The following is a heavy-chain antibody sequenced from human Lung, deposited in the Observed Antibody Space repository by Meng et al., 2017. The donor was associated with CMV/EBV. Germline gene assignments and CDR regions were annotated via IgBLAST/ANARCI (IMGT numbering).Heavy chain of an antibody. Sequence: GEXXKISCVASGFTGSANYVSWVRQAPGKGLEWVSVINSGGWTYYVDSVKGRFTISRDNSKNTVYLQLNSLRAEDTAMYYCATRRSGGSVPGWAWGMDVWGQGXTVTVSS. V-gene: IGHV3-53*01. CDR2: INSGGWT. D-gene: IGHD2-2*01. CDR3: ATRRSGGSVPGWAWGMDV. CDR1: GFTGSANY. J-gene: IGHJ6*02.